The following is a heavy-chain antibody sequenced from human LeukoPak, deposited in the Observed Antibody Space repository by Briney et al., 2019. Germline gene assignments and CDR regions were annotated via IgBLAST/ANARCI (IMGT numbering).Heavy chain of an antibody. Sequence: GASVKVSCKASGYTFTGYYMHWVRQAPGQGLGWMGWINPNSGGTNYAQKFQGRVTMTRDTSISTAYMELSRLRSDDTAVYYCAASPISSGWSNDYWGQGTLVTVSS. V-gene: IGHV1-2*02. CDR3: AASPISSGWSNDY. D-gene: IGHD6-19*01. CDR2: INPNSGGT. J-gene: IGHJ4*02. CDR1: GYTFTGYY.